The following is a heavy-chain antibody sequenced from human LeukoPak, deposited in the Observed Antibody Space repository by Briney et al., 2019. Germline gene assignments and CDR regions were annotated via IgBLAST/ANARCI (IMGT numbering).Heavy chain of an antibody. CDR1: GFTFSNYW. CDR2: IKQDGSEK. J-gene: IGHJ5*02. D-gene: IGHD2-21*02. CDR3: ASGMTNWFDP. V-gene: IGHV3-7*01. Sequence: GGSLRLSCAASGFTFSNYWMSWVRQAPGKGLEWVANIKQDGSEKYYVGSVKGRFTISRDNAKNSLYLQMNSLRAEDTAVYYCASGMTNWFDPWGQGTLVTVSS.